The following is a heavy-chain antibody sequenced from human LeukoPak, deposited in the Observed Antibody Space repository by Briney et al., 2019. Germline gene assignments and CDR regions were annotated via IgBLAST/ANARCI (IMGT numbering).Heavy chain of an antibody. J-gene: IGHJ4*02. V-gene: IGHV3-30*02. CDR1: GFTFSSYG. D-gene: IGHD3-10*01. CDR3: ASAMVRGVGNNFDY. CDR2: IRYDGSNK. Sequence: GGSLRLSCAASGFTFSSYGMHWVRQAPGKGLEWVAFIRYDGSNKYYADSVKGRFTISRDNSKNTLYLQMNSLRAEDTAVYYCASAMVRGVGNNFDYWGQGTLVTVSS.